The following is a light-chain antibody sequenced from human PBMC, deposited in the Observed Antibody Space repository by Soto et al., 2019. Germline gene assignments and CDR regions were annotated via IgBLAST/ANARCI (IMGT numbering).Light chain of an antibody. Sequence: QSVLTQPPSASGTPGQRVTISCSGSNSNIGTNTVNWYQQLPGTAPKLLLFSNNQRPSGVPDRFSGSNSGTSASLAISGLQSDDEADYYCATWDDRLDTLVFGGGTKLTVL. J-gene: IGLJ2*01. CDR3: ATWDDRLDTLV. CDR2: SNN. V-gene: IGLV1-44*01. CDR1: NSNIGTNT.